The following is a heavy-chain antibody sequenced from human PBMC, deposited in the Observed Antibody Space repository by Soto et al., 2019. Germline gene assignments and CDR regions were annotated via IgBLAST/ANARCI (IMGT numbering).Heavy chain of an antibody. V-gene: IGHV1-69*02. J-gene: IGHJ6*01. D-gene: IGHD2-15*01. CDR1: GGTFSSYT. CDR3: ARSDCSGGSCYVNYYDYYGMDV. Sequence: QVQVVQSGAEVKKPGSSVKVSCKASGGTFSSYTISWVRQAPGQGLEWMGRIIPILGIANYAQKFQGRVTITADKSTSTAYMELSSLRSEDTAVYYCARSDCSGGSCYVNYYDYYGMDVW. CDR2: IIPILGIA.